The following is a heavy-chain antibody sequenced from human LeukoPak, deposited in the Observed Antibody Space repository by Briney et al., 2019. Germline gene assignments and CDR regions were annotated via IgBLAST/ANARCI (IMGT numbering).Heavy chain of an antibody. CDR3: ARGVPYSYDSRGFVRWLNY. CDR1: GYTFSDYY. CDR2: INPNSGGT. Sequence: ASVTVSCKASGYTFSDYYMHWVRQAPGQGLEWMGWINPNSGGTNYAQKFQGRVTMTRNTSITTAYMELSSLRSDDTAVYYCARGVPYSYDSRGFVRWLNYWGQGTLVTVSS. J-gene: IGHJ4*02. D-gene: IGHD3-22*01. V-gene: IGHV1-2*02.